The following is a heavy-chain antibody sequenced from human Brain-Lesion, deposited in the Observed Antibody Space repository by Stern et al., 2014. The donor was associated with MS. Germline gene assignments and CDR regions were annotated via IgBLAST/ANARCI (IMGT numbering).Heavy chain of an antibody. J-gene: IGHJ5*01. V-gene: IGHV3-74*02. Sequence: EMQLVESGGGLVQPGGSLRLSCAASGFTFSNYWMHGVRQAPGKGLVWVSRVNNDGRRTSYADSVKGRFTMSRDNAKNTLYLQMNSLRVEDTAIYYCARGERWFDSWGQGTLVTVSS. CDR1: GFTFSNYW. CDR3: ARGERWFDS. D-gene: IGHD3-10*01. CDR2: VNNDGRRT.